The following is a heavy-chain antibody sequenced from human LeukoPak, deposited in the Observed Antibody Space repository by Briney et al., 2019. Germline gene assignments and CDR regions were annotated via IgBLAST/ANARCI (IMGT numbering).Heavy chain of an antibody. CDR3: ARGANCGGDCYSWVHFDY. CDR2: IIPIFGTA. CDR1: GGTFISYA. Sequence: SVKVSCKASGGTFISYAISWVRQAPGQGLEWMGGIIPIFGTANYAQKFQGRVTITADESTSTAYMELSSLRSEDTAVYYCARGANCGGDCYSWVHFDYWGQGTLVTVSS. J-gene: IGHJ4*02. V-gene: IGHV1-69*13. D-gene: IGHD2-21*02.